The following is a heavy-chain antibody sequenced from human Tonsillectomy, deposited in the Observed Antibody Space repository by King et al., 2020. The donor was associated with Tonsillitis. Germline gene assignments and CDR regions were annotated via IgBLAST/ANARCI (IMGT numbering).Heavy chain of an antibody. D-gene: IGHD3-22*01. V-gene: IGHV3-23*04. CDR1: GFTFSSYA. J-gene: IGHJ4*02. CDR3: AKEPYDTSGYYSDY. Sequence: VQLVESGGGLVQPGGSLRLSCASSGFTFSSYAMSWVRQAPGKGLEWVAVISYSGGITYYAHSVKGRFTLSRDNSKNTLYLQMNSLRAEDRALYYCAKEPYDTSGYYSDYWGQGTLVTVSS. CDR2: ISYSGGIT.